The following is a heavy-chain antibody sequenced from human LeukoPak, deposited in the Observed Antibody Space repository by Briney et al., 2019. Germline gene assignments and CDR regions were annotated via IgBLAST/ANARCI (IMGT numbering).Heavy chain of an antibody. CDR3: ATAPHQYYYDSSGSHFDY. D-gene: IGHD3-22*01. CDR2: FDPEDGET. CDR1: GYTLTELS. J-gene: IGHJ4*02. V-gene: IGHV1-24*01. Sequence: ASVKVPCKVSGYTLTELSMHWVRQAPGKGLEWMGGFDPEDGETIYAQKFQGRVTMTEDTSTDTAYVELSSLRSEDTAVYYCATAPHQYYYDSSGSHFDYWGQGTLVTVSS.